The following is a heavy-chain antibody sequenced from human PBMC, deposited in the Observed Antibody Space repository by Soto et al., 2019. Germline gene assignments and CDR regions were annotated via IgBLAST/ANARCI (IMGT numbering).Heavy chain of an antibody. Sequence: GGSLRLSCAASGFTVSSNYMSWVRQAPGKGLEWVATTWFHGNNNYYADSVKGRFTISRDNSKNTLYLQMSSLGAEDTAVYYCARDSYEIDECRNNNCPIGDLAYSGQGTLVTVSS. CDR1: GFTVSSNY. V-gene: IGHV3-33*08. CDR2: TWFHGNNN. CDR3: ARDSYEIDECRNNNCPIGDLAY. J-gene: IGHJ4*02. D-gene: IGHD1-1*01.